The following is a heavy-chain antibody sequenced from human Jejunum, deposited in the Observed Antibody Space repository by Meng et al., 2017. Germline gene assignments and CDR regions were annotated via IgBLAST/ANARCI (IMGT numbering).Heavy chain of an antibody. CDR1: GFTFSSQL. V-gene: IGHV3-23*01. CDR2: IGGSGDTT. J-gene: IGHJ4*02. CDR3: ARKFGGDF. Sequence: EVQLLESGGGLALPGESLRLSCEASGFTFSSQLMSWVRQAPGKGLEWVSCIGGSGDTTYYADSVKGRFTISRDNSKNTLYLQMNSLRAEDTAEYYCARKFGGDFWGQGTLVTVSS. D-gene: IGHD3-10*01.